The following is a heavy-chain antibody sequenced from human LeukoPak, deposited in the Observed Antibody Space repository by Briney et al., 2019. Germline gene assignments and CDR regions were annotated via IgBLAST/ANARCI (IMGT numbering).Heavy chain of an antibody. D-gene: IGHD4-23*01. CDR3: AKDDYGGPYYFDY. CDR1: GFTFGSYA. J-gene: IGHJ4*02. CDR2: ISGSGGST. V-gene: IGHV3-23*01. Sequence: GGSLRLSCAASGFTFGSYAMSWVRQAPGKGLEWVSAISGSGGSTYYADSVKGRFTISRDNSKNTLYLQMNSLRAEDTAVYYCAKDDYGGPYYFDYWGQGTLVTVSS.